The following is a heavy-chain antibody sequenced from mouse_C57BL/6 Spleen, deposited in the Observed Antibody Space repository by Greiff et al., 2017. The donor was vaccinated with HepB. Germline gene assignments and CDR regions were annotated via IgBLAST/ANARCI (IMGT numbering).Heavy chain of an antibody. V-gene: IGHV10-1*01. CDR3: VRGDSSGPWFAY. Sequence: EVQLVESGGGLVQPKGSLKLSCAASGFSFNTYAMNWVRQAPGKGLEWVARIRSKSNNYATYYADSVKDRFTISRDDSESMLYLQMNNLKTEDTAMYYCVRGDSSGPWFAYWGQGTLVTVSA. J-gene: IGHJ3*01. CDR2: IRSKSNNYAT. D-gene: IGHD3-2*02. CDR1: GFSFNTYA.